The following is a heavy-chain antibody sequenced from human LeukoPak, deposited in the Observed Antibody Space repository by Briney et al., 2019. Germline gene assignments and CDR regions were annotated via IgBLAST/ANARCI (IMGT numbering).Heavy chain of an antibody. CDR3: ASYGSGRIPQDNWFDP. CDR1: GFTFSSYS. D-gene: IGHD3-10*01. CDR2: ISSSSSCI. J-gene: IGHJ5*02. V-gene: IGHV3-21*01. Sequence: GGTLRLSCAASGFTFSSYSMNWVRQAPGKGLEWVSSISSSSSCIYYADSVKGRFTISRDNAKNSLYLQMNSLRAEDTAVYYCASYGSGRIPQDNWFDPWGQGTLVTVSS.